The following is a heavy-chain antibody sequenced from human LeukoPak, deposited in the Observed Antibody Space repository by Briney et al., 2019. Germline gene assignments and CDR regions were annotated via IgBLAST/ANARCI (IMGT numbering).Heavy chain of an antibody. V-gene: IGHV3-33*01. CDR3: ARGPRLEAFDI. CDR2: IWYDGSNK. Sequence: PGGSLRLSCAASGFTFSSYGMHWVRQAPGKGLEWVAVIWYDGSNKYYADSVKGRFTISRDNSKNTLYLQMNSLRAEDTAVYYCARGPRLEAFDIWGRGTMVTVSS. CDR1: GFTFSSYG. J-gene: IGHJ3*02. D-gene: IGHD3-16*01.